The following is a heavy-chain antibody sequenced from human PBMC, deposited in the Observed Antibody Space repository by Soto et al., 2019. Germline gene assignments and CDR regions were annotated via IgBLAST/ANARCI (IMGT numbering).Heavy chain of an antibody. CDR3: ARAAITIFGVVIGPYYYYGMDV. CDR2: ISAYNGNT. V-gene: IGHV1-18*01. J-gene: IGHJ6*02. Sequence: QVQLVQSGAEVKKPGASVKVSCKASGYTFTSYGISWVRQAPGQGLEWMGWISAYNGNTNYAQKLQGRVTMTTDTSTSTAYMELRSLRSADTAVYYCARAAITIFGVVIGPYYYYGMDVWGQGTTVTVSS. CDR1: GYTFTSYG. D-gene: IGHD3-3*01.